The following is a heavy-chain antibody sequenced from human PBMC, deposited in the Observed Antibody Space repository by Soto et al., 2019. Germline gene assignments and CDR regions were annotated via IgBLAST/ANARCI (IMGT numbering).Heavy chain of an antibody. CDR2: IYHSGST. CDR1: GGSISSSNW. J-gene: IGHJ4*02. CDR3: ARDGYSYGSDGYYFDY. V-gene: IGHV4-4*02. Sequence: PSETLSLTCAVSGGSISSSNWWSWVRQPPGKGLEWIGEIYHSGSTNYNPSLKSRVTISVDKSKNQFSLKLSSVTAADTAVYYCARDGYSYGSDGYYFDYWGQGTLVTVSS. D-gene: IGHD5-18*01.